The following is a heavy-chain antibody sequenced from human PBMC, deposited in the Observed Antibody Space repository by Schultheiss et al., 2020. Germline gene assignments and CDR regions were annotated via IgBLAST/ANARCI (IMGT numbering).Heavy chain of an antibody. Sequence: ASVKVSCKASGGTFSSYAINWVRQATGQGLEWMGWMNPNSGNTGYAQKFQGRVTMTRNTSISTAYMELSRLRSDDTAVYYCARNRGYGAAFDYWGQGTLVTVSS. CDR2: MNPNSGNT. V-gene: IGHV1-8*02. J-gene: IGHJ4*02. CDR3: ARNRGYGAAFDY. D-gene: IGHD4-17*01. CDR1: GGTFSSYA.